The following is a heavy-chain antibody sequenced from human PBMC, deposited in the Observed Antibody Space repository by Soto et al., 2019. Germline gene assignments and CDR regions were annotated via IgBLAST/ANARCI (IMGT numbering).Heavy chain of an antibody. D-gene: IGHD3-10*01. CDR1: GFTVSTNY. CDR2: FYSGGST. Sequence: EVQLVESGGGLIQAGGSLRLSCEAFGFTVSTNYMSWVRQTPGKGLEWVSVFYSGGSTFYADSVKGRFTISRDNSRNTLYLKMRSLRAEDTAVYYCARGFPSMTYYGEYYFDYWGQGTLVTVSS. CDR3: ARGFPSMTYYGEYYFDY. J-gene: IGHJ4*02. V-gene: IGHV3-53*01.